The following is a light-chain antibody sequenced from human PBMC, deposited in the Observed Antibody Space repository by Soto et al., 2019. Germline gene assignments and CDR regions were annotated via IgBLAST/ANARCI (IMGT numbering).Light chain of an antibody. CDR3: GTWDSSLSDAVV. V-gene: IGLV1-51*01. J-gene: IGLJ2*01. Sequence: QSVLTQPPSVSAAPGQKVTISCSRTSSNIGRNYVAWYQQLPGTAPKLLIYDNDKRPSGIPDRFSGSKSDTSATLGITGLQTGDEADYYCGTWDSSLSDAVVFGEGTKLTVL. CDR1: SSNIGRNY. CDR2: DND.